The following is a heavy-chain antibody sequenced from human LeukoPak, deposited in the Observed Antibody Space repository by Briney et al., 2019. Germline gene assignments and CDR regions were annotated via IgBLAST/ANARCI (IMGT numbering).Heavy chain of an antibody. V-gene: IGHV1-8*01. D-gene: IGHD4-23*01. Sequence: ASVKVSCKASGYTFTSYDINWVRQATGQGLEWMGWMKPNGGNTGYAQNVQGRVTMTRNNSKSTAYMELSSLRSEDTAVYYCARGNRAVVIGYYYYYMDVWGKGTTVTVSS. CDR2: MKPNGGNT. J-gene: IGHJ6*03. CDR1: GYTFTSYD. CDR3: ARGNRAVVIGYYYYYMDV.